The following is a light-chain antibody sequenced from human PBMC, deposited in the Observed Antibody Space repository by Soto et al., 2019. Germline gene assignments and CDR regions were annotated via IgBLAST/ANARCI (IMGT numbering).Light chain of an antibody. V-gene: IGKV4-1*01. CDR1: QSVFHTSKSKNY. J-gene: IGKJ1*01. Sequence: DIVMTQSPDSLAASLGERATINCKSSQSVFHTSKSKNYLAWYQQKPGQPPKLLIYWASTREFGVPDRFSGSGSGTDFTLTITSLHAEDVAVYYCQQSYSTPVTFGQGTKVEIK. CDR3: QQSYSTPVT. CDR2: WAS.